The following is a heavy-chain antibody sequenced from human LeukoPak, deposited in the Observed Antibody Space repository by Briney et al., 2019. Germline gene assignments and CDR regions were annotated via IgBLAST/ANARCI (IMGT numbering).Heavy chain of an antibody. Sequence: ASVKVSCKASGYTFNGYYMHWVRQAPGQGLEWMGWINANSGATNYAQKFQGRVTMNRDTSIRTPYVDVSKQRSGDRAVYYCAGGGGGYSYGSDYWGQGTLVTVSS. CDR1: GYTFNGYY. CDR2: INANSGAT. CDR3: AGGGGGYSYGSDY. V-gene: IGHV1-2*02. D-gene: IGHD5-18*01. J-gene: IGHJ4*02.